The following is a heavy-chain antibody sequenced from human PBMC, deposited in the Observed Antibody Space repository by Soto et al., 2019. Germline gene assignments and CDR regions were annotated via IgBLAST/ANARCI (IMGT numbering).Heavy chain of an antibody. CDR3: ARHVVRGYSYGSYGMDV. D-gene: IGHD5-18*01. J-gene: IGHJ6*02. CDR1: GYSFTSYW. Sequence: PGESLKISCKGSGYSFTSYWISWVRQMPGKGLEWMGRIEPSDSYTNYSPSFQGHVTISADKSISTAYLQWSSLKASDTAMYYCARHVVRGYSYGSYGMDVWGQGTTVTVSS. V-gene: IGHV5-10-1*01. CDR2: IEPSDSYT.